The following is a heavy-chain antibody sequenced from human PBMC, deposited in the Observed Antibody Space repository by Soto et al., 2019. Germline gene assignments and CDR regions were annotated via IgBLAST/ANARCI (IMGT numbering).Heavy chain of an antibody. CDR3: ASRADTAMVYYYYYGMDV. Sequence: KASETLRLSCAASGFTFSSYSMNWVRQAPGKGLEWVSSISSSSSYIYYADSVKGRFTISRDNAKNSLYLQMNSLRAEDTAVYYCASRADTAMVYYYYYGMDVWGQGTTVTVSS. D-gene: IGHD5-18*01. CDR2: ISSSSSYI. J-gene: IGHJ6*02. V-gene: IGHV3-21*01. CDR1: GFTFSSYS.